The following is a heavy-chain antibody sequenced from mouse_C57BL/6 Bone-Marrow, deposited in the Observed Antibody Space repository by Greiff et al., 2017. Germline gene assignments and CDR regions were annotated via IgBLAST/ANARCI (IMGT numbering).Heavy chain of an antibody. CDR3: ARGYDYDYAMDY. CDR1: GYSFTDYN. CDR2: INPNYVTT. D-gene: IGHD2-4*01. J-gene: IGHJ4*01. Sequence: VHVKQSGPELVKPGASVKISCKASGYSFTDYNMNWVKQSNGKSLEWIGVINPNYVTTSYNQKFKGKATLTVDQSSSTAYMQLNSLTSEDSAVYYCARGYDYDYAMDYWGQGTSVTVSS. V-gene: IGHV1-39*01.